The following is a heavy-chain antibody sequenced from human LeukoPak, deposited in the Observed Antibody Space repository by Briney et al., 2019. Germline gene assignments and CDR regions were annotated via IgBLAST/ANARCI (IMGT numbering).Heavy chain of an antibody. CDR3: AKLTDWGSPDDY. J-gene: IGHJ4*02. Sequence: ASVKVSCKASGYTFTGYYMHWVRQAPGQGLEWMGWISPSGGGTKYAQKFQGRVTMTRDTSISTANMELTRLTSDDTAVYYCAKLTDWGSPDDYWGQGTLVTVSS. CDR1: GYTFTGYY. D-gene: IGHD7-27*01. V-gene: IGHV1-2*02. CDR2: ISPSGGGT.